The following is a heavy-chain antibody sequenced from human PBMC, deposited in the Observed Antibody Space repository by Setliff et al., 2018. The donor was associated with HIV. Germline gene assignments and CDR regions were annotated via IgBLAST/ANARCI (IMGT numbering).Heavy chain of an antibody. CDR3: ARGVERNYFYYYYMDF. V-gene: IGHV4-59*11. CDR1: GGSMRSHY. CDR2: IYYSGST. J-gene: IGHJ6*03. D-gene: IGHD3-3*01. Sequence: ETLSLTCTVSGGSMRSHYWSWIRQPPGKGLEWIGYIYYSGSTKHNPSLKSRVTISIDTSKNQFSLKLSSVTAADTAVYYCARGVERNYFYYYYMDFWGKGTTVTVSS.